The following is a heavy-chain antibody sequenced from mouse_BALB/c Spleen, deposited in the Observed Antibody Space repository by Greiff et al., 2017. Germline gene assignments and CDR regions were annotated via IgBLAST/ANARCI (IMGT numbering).Heavy chain of an antibody. J-gene: IGHJ4*01. Sequence: QVQLQQSGAELARPGASVKMSCKASGYTFTSYTMPWVKQRPGQGLEWIGYINPSSGYTNYNQKFKDKATLTADKSSSTAYMQLSSLTSEDSAVYYCARWGYYAMDYWGQGTSVTGSS. CDR2: INPSSGYT. V-gene: IGHV1-4*01. CDR3: ARWGYYAMDY. CDR1: GYTFTSYT.